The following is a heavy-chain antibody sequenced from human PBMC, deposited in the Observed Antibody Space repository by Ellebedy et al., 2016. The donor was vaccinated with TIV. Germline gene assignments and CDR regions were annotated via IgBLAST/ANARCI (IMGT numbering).Heavy chain of an antibody. Sequence: MPGGSLRLSCEVSGVSISSYYWSWIRQPPGKGLEWIGSTYYRGSTNYTPSLGNRVTISDASKNQLSLKLSSVTAADTAGYYCARHGAGADMSYYYYYMDVWGKGTTVTVSS. CDR1: GVSISSYY. V-gene: IGHV4-59*08. J-gene: IGHJ6*03. D-gene: IGHD3-16*01. CDR2: TYYRGST. CDR3: ARHGAGADMSYYYYYMDV.